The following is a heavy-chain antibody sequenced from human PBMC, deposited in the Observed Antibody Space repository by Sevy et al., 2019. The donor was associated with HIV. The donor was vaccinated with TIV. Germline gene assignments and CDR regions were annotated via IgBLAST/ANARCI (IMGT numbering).Heavy chain of an antibody. CDR1: GYTFSTHG. CDR2: IDAYNANT. V-gene: IGHV1-18*01. J-gene: IGHJ4*02. Sequence: ASVKVSCKASGYTFSTHGINWVRQAPGQGLEWMGWIDAYNANTYYAENLQGRVTMTTDTSTTTAYMELRSLRSDDTAVNYCATARQIDYWGQGTLVTVSS. CDR3: ATARQIDY.